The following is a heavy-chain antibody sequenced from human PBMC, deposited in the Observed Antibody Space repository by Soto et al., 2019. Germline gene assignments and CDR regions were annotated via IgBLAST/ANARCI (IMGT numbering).Heavy chain of an antibody. J-gene: IGHJ3*02. Sequence: SETLSLTCTVSGGSISSGGYYWSWIRQHPGKGLEWIGYIYYSGSTYYNPSLKSRVTISVDTSKNQFSLKLSSVTAADTAVYYCAREGEGGYCSGGSCTGYDFDIWGQGTMVT. V-gene: IGHV4-31*03. CDR3: AREGEGGYCSGGSCTGYDFDI. D-gene: IGHD2-15*01. CDR1: GGSISSGGYY. CDR2: IYYSGST.